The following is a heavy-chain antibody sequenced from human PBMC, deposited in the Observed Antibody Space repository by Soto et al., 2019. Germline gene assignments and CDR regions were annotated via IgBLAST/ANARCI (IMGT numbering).Heavy chain of an antibody. CDR2: IYPGDSDT. Sequence: KCSEYSFVDYWGGRVLKKKGKGLEWMGIIYPGDSDTRYSPSFQGQVTISADKSISTAYLQWSSLKASDTAMYYCARTSGAGKYYYGMDVCGQGTTGTVSS. D-gene: IGHD6-13*01. V-gene: IGHV5-51*01. J-gene: IGHJ6*02. CDR1: EYSFVDYW. CDR3: ARTSGAGKYYYGMDV.